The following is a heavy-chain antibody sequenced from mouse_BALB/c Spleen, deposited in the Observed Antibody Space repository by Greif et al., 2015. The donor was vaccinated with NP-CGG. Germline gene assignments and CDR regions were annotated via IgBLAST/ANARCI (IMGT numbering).Heavy chain of an antibody. CDR2: IDPANGNT. CDR3: ARYGNYVYFDV. Sequence: VQLQQPGAELVKPGASVKLSCTASGFNIKDTYMHWVKQRPEQGLEWIGRIDPANGNTKYDPKFQGKATITADTSSNTAYLQLSSLTSEDTAVYYCARYGNYVYFDVWGAGTTVTVSS. J-gene: IGHJ1*01. D-gene: IGHD2-1*01. CDR1: GFNIKDTY. V-gene: IGHV14-3*02.